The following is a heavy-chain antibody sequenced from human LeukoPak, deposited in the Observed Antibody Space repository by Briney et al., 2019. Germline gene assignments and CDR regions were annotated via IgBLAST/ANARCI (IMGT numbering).Heavy chain of an antibody. CDR1: GHTFTSHA. D-gene: IGHD6-13*01. Sequence: ASVKLACKASGHTFTSHAMHWVRQAPGHRLESIAWINAGNGNTKYSQKFQGRVTITRDTSASTAYMELSSLRSEDTAVYYCARRYSSSWYAPFDYWGQGTLVTVSS. CDR2: INAGNGNT. CDR3: ARRYSSSWYAPFDY. J-gene: IGHJ4*02. V-gene: IGHV1-3*01.